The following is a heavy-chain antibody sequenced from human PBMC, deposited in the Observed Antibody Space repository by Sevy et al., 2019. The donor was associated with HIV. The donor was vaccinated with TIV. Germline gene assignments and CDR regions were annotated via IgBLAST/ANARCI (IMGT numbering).Heavy chain of an antibody. V-gene: IGHV3-23*01. J-gene: IGHJ4*02. D-gene: IGHD1-7*01. CDR1: GFTFSSYA. Sequence: GGSLRLSCAASGFTFSSYAMSWVHQAPGKGLEWVSAISGSGGSTYYADSVKGRFTISRDNSKNTLYLQMNSLRAEDTAVYCCAEEPLPELRFDVFDYWGQGTLVTVSS. CDR3: AEEPLPELRFDVFDY. CDR2: ISGSGGST.